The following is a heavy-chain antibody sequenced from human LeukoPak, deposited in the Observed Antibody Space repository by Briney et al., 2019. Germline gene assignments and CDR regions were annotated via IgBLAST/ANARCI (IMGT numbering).Heavy chain of an antibody. J-gene: IGHJ4*02. V-gene: IGHV3-74*01. D-gene: IGHD2/OR15-2a*01. CDR1: GNYW. CDR3: VSFYETY. Sequence: GGSLRLSCAASGNYWMHWVRQVPGKGLVWVSHINSDGSWTSYADSMKGRFTISKDNAKNTVYLQMNSLRAEDTAVYYCVSFYETYWGRGTLVTVSS. CDR2: INSDGSWT.